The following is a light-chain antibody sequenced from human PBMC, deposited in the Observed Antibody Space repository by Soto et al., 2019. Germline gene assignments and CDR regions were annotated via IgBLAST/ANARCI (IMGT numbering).Light chain of an antibody. Sequence: DIQMTQSPSSLSASIGGRVTITCRASQSISSYLNWYQQQPGKAPKLLIYAASSLQSGVPLRFRGSGSGTDFTLTISSLQPEDFATYYCQQSYNTPRTFGQGTKVDIK. J-gene: IGKJ1*01. CDR3: QQSYNTPRT. CDR1: QSISSY. V-gene: IGKV1-39*01. CDR2: AAS.